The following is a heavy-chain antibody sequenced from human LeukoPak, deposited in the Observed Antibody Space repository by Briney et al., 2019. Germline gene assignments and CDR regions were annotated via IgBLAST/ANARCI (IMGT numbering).Heavy chain of an antibody. CDR1: VFTFSSYS. J-gene: IGHJ4*02. CDR2: ISYDGSNK. D-gene: IGHD6-13*01. Sequence: GGSLRLSCAASVFTFSSYSMHWVRQAPGKGLEWVAVISYDGSNKYYADSVKGRFTISRDNSKNTLYLQMNSLRAEDTAVYYCARSSSWPYFDYWGQGTLVTVSS. V-gene: IGHV3-30-3*01. CDR3: ARSSSWPYFDY.